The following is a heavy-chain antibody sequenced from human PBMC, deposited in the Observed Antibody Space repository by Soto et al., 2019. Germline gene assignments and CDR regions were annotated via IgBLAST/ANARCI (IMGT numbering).Heavy chain of an antibody. D-gene: IGHD3-10*01. CDR2: ISAYNGNT. V-gene: IGHV1-18*01. CDR3: ARILVRGVYYYYYGMDV. J-gene: IGHJ6*02. Sequence: QVQLVQSGAEVKKPGASVKVSCKASGYTFTSYGISWVRQAPGQGLEWMGWISAYNGNTNYAQKLQGRVPMTTDTSTSTAYMELRSLRSDDTAVYYCARILVRGVYYYYYGMDVWGQGTTVTVSS. CDR1: GYTFTSYG.